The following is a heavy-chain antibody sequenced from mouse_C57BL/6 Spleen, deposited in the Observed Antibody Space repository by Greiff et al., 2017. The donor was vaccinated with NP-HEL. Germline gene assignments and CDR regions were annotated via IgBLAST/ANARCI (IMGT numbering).Heavy chain of an antibody. CDR2: INPSNGGT. Sequence: VQLQQPGTELVKPGASVKLSCKASGYTFTSYLMHWVKQRPGQGLEWIGNINPSNGGTNYNEKFKSKATLTVDKSSSTAYMQLSSLTSEDSAVYYCARSYYGNSAWFAYWGQGTLVTVSA. J-gene: IGHJ3*01. CDR3: ARSYYGNSAWFAY. CDR1: GYTFTSYL. D-gene: IGHD2-10*01. V-gene: IGHV1-53*01.